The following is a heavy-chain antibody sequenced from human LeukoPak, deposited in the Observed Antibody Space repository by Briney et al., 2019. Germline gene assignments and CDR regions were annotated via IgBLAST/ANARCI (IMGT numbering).Heavy chain of an antibody. CDR2: FDPEDGET. CDR1: GYTLTELS. D-gene: IGHD3-22*01. CDR3: ARGLEYYDSSGPLFDY. J-gene: IGHJ4*02. Sequence: APVKVSCKVSGYTLTELSMHWVRQAPGKGLEWMGGFDPEDGETIYAQKFQGRVTITRNTSISTAYMELSSLRSEDTAVYYCARGLEYYDSSGPLFDYWGQGTLVTVSS. V-gene: IGHV1-24*01.